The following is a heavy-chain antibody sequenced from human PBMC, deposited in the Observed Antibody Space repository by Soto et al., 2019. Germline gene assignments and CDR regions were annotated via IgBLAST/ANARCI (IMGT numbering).Heavy chain of an antibody. Sequence: GGSLRLSCAASEFTFSSYSMIWVRQAPWKGLAWFSGVNGGRDIPYYAASVKGRFTISRDNSKNTLYLQMNSLRAEDTAVFYCARGHFGVTMDVWGQGTTVTVSS. V-gene: IGHV3-23*01. J-gene: IGHJ6*02. CDR1: EFTFSSYS. CDR2: VNGGRDIP. D-gene: IGHD3-3*01. CDR3: ARGHFGVTMDV.